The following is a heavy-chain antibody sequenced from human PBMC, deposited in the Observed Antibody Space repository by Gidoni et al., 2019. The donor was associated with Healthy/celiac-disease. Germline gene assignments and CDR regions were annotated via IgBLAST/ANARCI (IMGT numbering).Heavy chain of an antibody. J-gene: IGHJ5*02. D-gene: IGHD6-6*01. V-gene: IGHV3-23*01. Sequence: EVQLLESGGGLVQPGGSLRLYCAASGFTFSSYAMSWVRQSPGKGLEWVSAISGSGGSTYYADYLKGRFTISRDNSKNTLYLQMNSLRAEDTAVYYCAKHTGHSSSSRWFDPWGQGTLVTVSS. CDR1: GFTFSSYA. CDR2: ISGSGGST. CDR3: AKHTGHSSSSRWFDP.